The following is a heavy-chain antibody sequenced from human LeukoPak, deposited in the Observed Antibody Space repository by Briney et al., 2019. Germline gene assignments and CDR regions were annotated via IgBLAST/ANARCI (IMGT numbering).Heavy chain of an antibody. CDR1: GFTFSSYS. Sequence: GGSLRLSCAASGFTFSSYSMNWVRQAPGKGLEWVSSISSSSSYIYYADSVKGRFTISRDNAKNSLYLQMNSLRAEDTAVYYCARDGVPGYSNYGGSDYWGQGTLVTVSS. V-gene: IGHV3-21*01. CDR3: ARDGVPGYSNYGGSDY. CDR2: ISSSSSYI. D-gene: IGHD4-11*01. J-gene: IGHJ4*02.